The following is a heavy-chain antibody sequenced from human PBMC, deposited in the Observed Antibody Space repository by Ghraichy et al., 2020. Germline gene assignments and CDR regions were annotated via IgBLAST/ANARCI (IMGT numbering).Heavy chain of an antibody. CDR3: AKDRFSSGYFYYYAMHV. V-gene: IGHV3-23*01. CDR2: ISGSGGST. Sequence: GVSLRLSCAASGFTFSSYAMSWVRQAPGKGLEWVSAISGSGGSTYYADSVKGRFTISRDNSKNTLYLQMNSLRAEDTAVYYCAKDRFSSGYFYYYAMHVWAKGPRSTSP. CDR1: GFTFSSYA. D-gene: IGHD6-19*01. J-gene: IGHJ6*02.